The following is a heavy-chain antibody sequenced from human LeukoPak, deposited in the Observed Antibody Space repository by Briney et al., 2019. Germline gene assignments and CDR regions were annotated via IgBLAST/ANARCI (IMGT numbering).Heavy chain of an antibody. V-gene: IGHV5-51*01. D-gene: IGHD4-23*01. CDR3: ARPGLRGFYYFDY. CDR2: IYPGDSDT. CDR1: GCRFTSYW. Sequence: GGSLQISCKGSGCRFTSYWIGWVRQLPGKGLEWMGIIYPGDSDTRYSPSFQGQVTISADKSISTAYLQWSSLKASDTAMYYCARPGLRGFYYFDYWGQGTLVTVSS. J-gene: IGHJ4*02.